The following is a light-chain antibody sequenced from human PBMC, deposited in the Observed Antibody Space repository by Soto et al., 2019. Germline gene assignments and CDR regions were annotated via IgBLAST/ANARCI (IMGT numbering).Light chain of an antibody. Sequence: EIVLTQSPATLSLSPGERATLSCRASQSVSSYLAWYQQKPGQAPRLLIYDASNRATGIPARFSGSGSGTDFTLTISSLELEDFAVHYCQQRSNWPLTFGGGTKVEIK. V-gene: IGKV3-11*01. CDR2: DAS. CDR1: QSVSSY. J-gene: IGKJ4*01. CDR3: QQRSNWPLT.